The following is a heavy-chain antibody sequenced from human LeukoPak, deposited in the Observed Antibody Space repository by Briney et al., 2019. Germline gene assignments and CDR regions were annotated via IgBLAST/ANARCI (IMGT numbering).Heavy chain of an antibody. V-gene: IGHV1-8*03. Sequence: ASVKVSCKASGYTFTSYDINWVRQATGQGLEWMGWMNPNSGNTGYAQKFQGRVTITRNTSISTAYMELNSLRSEDTAVYYCARGRITIFGVVIIAGDFDYWGQGTLVTVSS. D-gene: IGHD3-3*01. CDR1: GYTFTSYD. CDR2: MNPNSGNT. CDR3: ARGRITIFGVVIIAGDFDY. J-gene: IGHJ4*02.